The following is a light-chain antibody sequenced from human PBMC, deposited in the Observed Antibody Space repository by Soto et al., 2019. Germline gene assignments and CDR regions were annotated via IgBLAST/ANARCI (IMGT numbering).Light chain of an antibody. CDR3: QQNNFWPS. V-gene: IGKV3-15*01. CDR2: SAS. Sequence: EIVMTQSPATLSVSPGEKATLSCRASQSVATNLAWYQQRPGQAPRLLIHSASTRATGVPARFSGSGSGTEFTLTISSLQSEDFAVYFCQQNNFWPSFGQGTNLEIK. J-gene: IGKJ2*01. CDR1: QSVATN.